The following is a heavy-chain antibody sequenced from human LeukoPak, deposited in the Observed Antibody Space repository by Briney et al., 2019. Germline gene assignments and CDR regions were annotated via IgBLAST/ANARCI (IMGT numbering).Heavy chain of an antibody. V-gene: IGHV3-30*04. J-gene: IGHJ4*02. CDR3: ARRPYYDYVWGSSDY. CDR1: GFTFSSYA. Sequence: GRSLRLSCAASGFTFSSYAMHWVRQAPGKGLEWVAVISYDGSNKYYADSVKSRFTISRDNSKNTLYLQTNSLRAEDTAVYYCARRPYYDYVWGSSDYWGQGALVTVSP. D-gene: IGHD3-16*01. CDR2: ISYDGSNK.